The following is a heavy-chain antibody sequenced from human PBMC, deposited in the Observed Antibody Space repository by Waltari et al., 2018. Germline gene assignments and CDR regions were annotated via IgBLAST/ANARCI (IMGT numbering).Heavy chain of an antibody. CDR2: INHSGST. CDR1: GGSISSSSYY. D-gene: IGHD3-22*01. J-gene: IGHJ4*02. V-gene: IGHV4-39*07. CDR3: ARYYYDSSGYYFDY. Sequence: QLQLQESGPGLVKPSETLSLTCTVSGGSISSSSYYWSWIRQPPGKGLEWIGEINHSGSTNYNPSLKSRVTISVDTSKNQFSLKLSSVTAADTAVYYCARYYYDSSGYYFDYWGQGTLVTVSS.